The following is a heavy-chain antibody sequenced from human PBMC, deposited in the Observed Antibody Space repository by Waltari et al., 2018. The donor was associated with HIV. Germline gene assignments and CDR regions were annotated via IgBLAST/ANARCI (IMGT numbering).Heavy chain of an antibody. J-gene: IGHJ4*02. D-gene: IGHD3-22*01. CDR3: AKDDSTGSSGYYPFPY. Sequence: EVQLVDSGGGLLQPGGSLRPPCAASGCTFTNYAINLVRQAPGKELWCVSAISGRGGSTYYSDSVKGQFTSSRDNSKNTLYLQMNSLRAEDTAVYYCAKDDSTGSSGYYPFPYWGQGTLITVSS. CDR2: ISGRGGST. V-gene: IGHV3-23*04. CDR1: GCTFTNYA.